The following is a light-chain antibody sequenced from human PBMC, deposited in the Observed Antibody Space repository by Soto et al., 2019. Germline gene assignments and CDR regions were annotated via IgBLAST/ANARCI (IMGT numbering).Light chain of an antibody. J-gene: IGLJ1*01. Sequence: QSVLTQPPSVSGAPGLRVTISCTGSRSNIGAAYDVHWHQQLPGTAPKLLIYGNSHRPSGVPDRFSGSKSGTSASLAITGLQAEDEADYYCQSYDSSLSGYVFGTGTKVTVL. CDR3: QSYDSSLSGYV. CDR2: GNS. V-gene: IGLV1-40*01. CDR1: RSNIGAAYD.